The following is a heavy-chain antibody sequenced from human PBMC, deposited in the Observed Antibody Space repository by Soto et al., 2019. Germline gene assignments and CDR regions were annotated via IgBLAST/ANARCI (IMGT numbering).Heavy chain of an antibody. CDR2: ISSSSSTI. V-gene: IGHV3-48*01. Sequence: SVGPQRLSCAASGFTFSSYSMNWVRKDPEKGLEWVSYISSSSSTIYYADSVKGRFTISRDNSKNTLYLQMNSLRAEDTAVYYCANEIHYGDYVSGMDVWGQGTTVTVSS. CDR1: GFTFSSYS. CDR3: ANEIHYGDYVSGMDV. D-gene: IGHD4-17*01. J-gene: IGHJ6*02.